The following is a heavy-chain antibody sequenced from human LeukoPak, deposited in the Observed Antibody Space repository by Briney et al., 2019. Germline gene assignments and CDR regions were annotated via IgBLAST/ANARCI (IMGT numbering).Heavy chain of an antibody. CDR1: GFTFDDYA. J-gene: IGHJ4*02. V-gene: IGHV3-43*02. CDR2: ISGDGSIT. Sequence: GGSLRLSCAASGFTFDDYAMHWVRQPPGKGLECVSLISGDGSITYYADSVKGRFTISRDNSKNSLYLQMDSLRTEDTALYYCAKDNWVATRGHYGFDYWGQGTLVTVSS. CDR3: AKDNWVATRGHYGFDY. D-gene: IGHD5-12*01.